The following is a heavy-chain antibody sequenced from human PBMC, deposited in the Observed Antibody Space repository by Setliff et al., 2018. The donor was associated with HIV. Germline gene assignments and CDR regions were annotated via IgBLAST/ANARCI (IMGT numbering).Heavy chain of an antibody. V-gene: IGHV3-30-3*01. Sequence: PGESLKISCAASGFIFSSFAMHWVRQAPGKGLEWVAVISFDGSNKYYADSVKGRFTVSRDNSKNTLYLQMNSLRAEDSAVYYCASGVLVVSAIFPASIAFDIWGQGTMVTVSS. CDR1: GFIFSSFA. J-gene: IGHJ3*02. CDR2: ISFDGSNK. CDR3: ASGVLVVSAIFPASIAFDI. D-gene: IGHD2-8*02.